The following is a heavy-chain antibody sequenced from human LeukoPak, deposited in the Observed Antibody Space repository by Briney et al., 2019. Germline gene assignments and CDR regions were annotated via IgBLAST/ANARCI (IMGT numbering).Heavy chain of an antibody. Sequence: PSETLSLTCTVAGGSISSYYWSWIRQPPGQGLEWIGYVYYSGSTNYNPSLKSRVTISIDTSKNQFSLNLNSVTAADTAVYYCASGWLRYYYFDNWGQGTLVTVSS. CDR3: ASGWLRYYYFDN. J-gene: IGHJ4*02. V-gene: IGHV4-59*01. CDR1: GGSISSYY. CDR2: VYYSGST. D-gene: IGHD5-12*01.